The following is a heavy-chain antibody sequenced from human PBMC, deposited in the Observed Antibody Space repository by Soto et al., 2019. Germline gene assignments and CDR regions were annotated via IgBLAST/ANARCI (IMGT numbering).Heavy chain of an antibody. CDR2: ISSSGSTA. D-gene: IGHD3-10*01. CDR3: TRAAWFPYLSFY. V-gene: IGHV3-48*03. J-gene: IGHJ4*02. CDR1: GFTFSRFE. Sequence: PGGSLRLSCAASGFTFSRFELHWVRQAPGKGLEWISYISSSGSTAYYASSMEGRFTISRDNAHNSVYLQMDSLRAEDTAIYYCTRAAWFPYLSFYWGQGALVTVSS.